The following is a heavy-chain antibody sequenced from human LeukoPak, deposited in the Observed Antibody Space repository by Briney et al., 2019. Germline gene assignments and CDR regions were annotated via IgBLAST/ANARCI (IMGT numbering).Heavy chain of an antibody. CDR3: AREGADLNAFDI. J-gene: IGHJ3*02. V-gene: IGHV4-59*01. D-gene: IGHD3-16*01. Sequence: SETLSLTCTVYGGSINSYYWSWIRQPPGKGLEWIGYIYYTGTTNYNPSLKSRVTISVDTSKNQFSLRLSSVTAADTAVYYCAREGADLNAFDIWGQGTMVTVSS. CDR2: IYYTGTT. CDR1: GGSINSYY.